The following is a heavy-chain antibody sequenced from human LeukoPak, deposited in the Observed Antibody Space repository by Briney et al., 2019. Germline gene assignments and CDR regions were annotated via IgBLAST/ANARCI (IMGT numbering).Heavy chain of an antibody. J-gene: IGHJ4*02. V-gene: IGHV1-8*01. CDR3: ARAGGPVTPYYFDY. CDR1: GYTFTSYD. Sequence: ASVKVSCKASGYTFTSYDINWVRQATGQGLEWMGWMNPNSGNTGYAQKFQGRVTMTRNTSISTAYMELSSLRSEDTAVYYCARAGGPVTPYYFDYWGQGTLVTVSS. CDR2: MNPNSGNT. D-gene: IGHD4-17*01.